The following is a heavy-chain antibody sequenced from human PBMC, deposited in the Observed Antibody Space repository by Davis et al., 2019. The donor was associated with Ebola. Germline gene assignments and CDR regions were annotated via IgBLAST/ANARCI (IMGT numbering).Heavy chain of an antibody. V-gene: IGHV3-23*01. CDR2: ISGSGGST. CDR1: GFTFSSYA. CDR3: AREGSLEYYGMDV. Sequence: GESLKISCAASGFTFSSYAMSWVRQAPGKGLEWVSAISGSGGSTYYADSVKGRVTISRDNSKNTLYLQMNSLRAEDTAVYYCAREGSLEYYGMDVWGQGTTVTVSS. J-gene: IGHJ6*02. D-gene: IGHD3-10*01.